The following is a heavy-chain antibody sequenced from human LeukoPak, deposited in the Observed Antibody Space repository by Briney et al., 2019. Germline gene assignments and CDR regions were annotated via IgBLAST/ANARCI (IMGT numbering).Heavy chain of an antibody. CDR3: GGENGKYGGLFDP. D-gene: IGHD1-1*01. Sequence: SVKVSCKASGVTFTSYAISWVRHAPGQGLEWMGRIIPIFGTANYAQKFQGRVTITADQSTTTAYRGVRSLRSEETAGYYGGGENGKYGGLFDPGGQGTLVTVSS. V-gene: IGHV1-69*13. J-gene: IGHJ5*02. CDR1: GVTFTSYA. CDR2: IIPIFGTA.